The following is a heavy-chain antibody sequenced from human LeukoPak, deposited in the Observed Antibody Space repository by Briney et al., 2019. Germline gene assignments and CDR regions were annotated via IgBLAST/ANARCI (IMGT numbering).Heavy chain of an antibody. CDR1: GFTFSSYA. D-gene: IGHD2-21*02. CDR2: ITGSGGST. CDR3: AKNSPRYCGGDCPLDS. V-gene: IGHV3-23*01. Sequence: GGSLRLSCAASGFTFSSYAMSWVRQAPGKGLEWVSAITGSGGSTYYADSVEGRFTISRDNFKNMLYLQMDSLRAEDTALYYCAKNSPRYCGGDCPLDSWGQGTLVTVSS. J-gene: IGHJ4*02.